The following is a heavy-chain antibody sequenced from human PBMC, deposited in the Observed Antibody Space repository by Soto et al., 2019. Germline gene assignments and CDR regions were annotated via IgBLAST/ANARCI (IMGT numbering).Heavy chain of an antibody. D-gene: IGHD1-26*01. CDR1: GYSISSSNW. V-gene: IGHV4-28*01. CDR3: ARREIQGPIDY. J-gene: IGHJ4*02. Sequence: QVQLQESGPGLVKPSDTLSLTCAVSGYSISSSNWWGWIRQPPGKGLEWLGYIYYSGTTYYNPSLKSRVTMSVDTSKNQFSLKLTSVTSVDTAVYYCARREIQGPIDYWGQGTLVTVSS. CDR2: IYYSGTT.